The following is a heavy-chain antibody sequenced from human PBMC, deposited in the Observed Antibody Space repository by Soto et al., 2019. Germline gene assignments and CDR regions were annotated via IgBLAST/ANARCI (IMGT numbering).Heavy chain of an antibody. CDR3: ARGGAGYYGMDV. V-gene: IGHV1-69*13. D-gene: IGHD1-26*01. CDR1: GGTFSSYA. Sequence: SVKVSCKASGGTFSSYAISWVRQAPGQGLEWMGGIIPIFGTANYAQKFQGRVAITADESTSTAYMELSSLRSEDTAVYYCARGGAGYYGMDVWGQGTTVTVSS. CDR2: IIPIFGTA. J-gene: IGHJ6*02.